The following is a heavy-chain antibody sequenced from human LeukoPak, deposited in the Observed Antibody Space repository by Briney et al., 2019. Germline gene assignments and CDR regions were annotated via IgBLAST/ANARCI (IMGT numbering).Heavy chain of an antibody. D-gene: IGHD3-10*01. CDR3: ARQGITMVRGITGDY. V-gene: IGHV4-39*01. Sequence: SETLSLTCTVSGGSISSSSYYWGWIRQPPGKGLEWIGSIYYSGSTYYNPSLKSRVTIFVDTSKNQFSLKLSSVTAADTAVYYCARQGITMVRGITGDYWGQGTLVTVSS. CDR1: GGSISSSSYY. CDR2: IYYSGST. J-gene: IGHJ4*02.